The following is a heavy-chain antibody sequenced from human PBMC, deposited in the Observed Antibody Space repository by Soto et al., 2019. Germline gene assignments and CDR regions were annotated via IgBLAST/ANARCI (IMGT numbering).Heavy chain of an antibody. CDR1: GGSISSSSYY. V-gene: IGHV4-39*01. CDR2: IYYSGST. J-gene: IGHJ4*02. CDR3: ARDLIAAAGGFDY. Sequence: QLQLQESGPGLVKPSETLSLTCTVSGGSISSSSYYWGWIRQPPGKGLEWIGSIYYSGSTYYNPSLKSRVTISVDTSKNQFSLKLSSVTAADTAVYYCARDLIAAAGGFDYWGQGTLVTVSS. D-gene: IGHD6-13*01.